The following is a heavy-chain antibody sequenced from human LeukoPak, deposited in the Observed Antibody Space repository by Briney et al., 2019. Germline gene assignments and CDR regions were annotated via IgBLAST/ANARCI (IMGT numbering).Heavy chain of an antibody. Sequence: SQTLSLTCTVSGGSISSSSYYWGWIRQPPGKGLEWIGSIYYSGSTYYNPSLKSRVTISVDTSKNQFSLKLSSVTAADTAVYYCARHQYGDARFDYWGQGTLVTVSS. J-gene: IGHJ4*02. CDR3: ARHQYGDARFDY. V-gene: IGHV4-39*01. D-gene: IGHD4-17*01. CDR2: IYYSGST. CDR1: GGSISSSSYY.